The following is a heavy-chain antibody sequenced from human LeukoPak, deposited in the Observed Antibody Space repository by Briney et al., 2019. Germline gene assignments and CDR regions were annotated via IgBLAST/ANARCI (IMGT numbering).Heavy chain of an antibody. CDR1: GYTFTRYY. Sequence: GASVKVSCKASGYTFTRYYMHWVRQAPGQGLEWMGWINPNSGGTNYAQKFQGRVTMTRDTSISTVYMELSRLRSDDTAVYYCARDPRGYSSGWYAIWGQGTLVTVSS. V-gene: IGHV1-2*02. D-gene: IGHD6-19*01. J-gene: IGHJ4*02. CDR2: INPNSGGT. CDR3: ARDPRGYSSGWYAI.